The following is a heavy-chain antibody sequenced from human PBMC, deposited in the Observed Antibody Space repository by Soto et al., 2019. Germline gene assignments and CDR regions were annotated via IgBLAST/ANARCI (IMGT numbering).Heavy chain of an antibody. V-gene: IGHV4-31*03. Sequence: SETLSLTCTVSGGSISSGGYYWSWIRQHPGKGLEWIGYIYYSGSTYYNPSLKSRVTISVDTSKNQFSLKLSSVTAADTAVYYCAKVWQWLEGGDYFDYWGQGTLVTVSS. J-gene: IGHJ4*02. D-gene: IGHD6-19*01. CDR1: GGSISSGGYY. CDR3: AKVWQWLEGGDYFDY. CDR2: IYYSGST.